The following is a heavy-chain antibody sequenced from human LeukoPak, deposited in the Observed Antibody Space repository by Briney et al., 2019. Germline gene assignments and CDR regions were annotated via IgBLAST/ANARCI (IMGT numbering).Heavy chain of an antibody. V-gene: IGHV3-21*01. CDR2: ISGSSSYI. CDR1: GFTFSSYS. D-gene: IGHD3-9*01. J-gene: IGHJ4*02. Sequence: GGSLRLSCAASGFTFSSYSMNWVRQAPGKGLEWVSSISGSSSYIYYADSMKGRFTISRDNAKNSLYVQMKSLRAEDTAVYYCVTNFDPDVDWGQGTLVTVSS. CDR3: VTNFDPDVD.